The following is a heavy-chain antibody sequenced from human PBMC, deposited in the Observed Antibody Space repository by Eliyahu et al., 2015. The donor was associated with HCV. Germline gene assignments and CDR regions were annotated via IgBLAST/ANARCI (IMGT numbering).Heavy chain of an antibody. Sequence: EVQXVESGGGLIQPGGSLRLSCXASGXIVXXXYXSWVRQAPGQGLEWVSIINRVGSTYYADSVKGRFTISRDDSKNTLFLQMNSLRVEDTALYYCTRHFPCGGDCHSYFDFWGRGTLVSVSS. V-gene: IGHV3-53*01. CDR2: INRVGST. CDR1: GXIVXXXY. D-gene: IGHD2-21*02. J-gene: IGHJ4*02. CDR3: TRHFPCGGDCHSYFDF.